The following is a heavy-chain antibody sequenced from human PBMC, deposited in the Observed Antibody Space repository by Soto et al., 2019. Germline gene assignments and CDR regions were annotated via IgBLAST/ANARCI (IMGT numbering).Heavy chain of an antibody. CDR1: GGSVSSGSYY. CDR3: ARDHDYGDYVGYYYYGMDV. V-gene: IGHV4-61*01. Sequence: SETLSLTCTVSGGSVSSGSYYWSWIRQPPGKGLEWIGYIYYSGSTNYNPSLKSRVTISVDTSKNQFSLKLSSVTAADTAVYYCARDHDYGDYVGYYYYGMDVWGQGTTVTVSS. CDR2: IYYSGST. D-gene: IGHD4-17*01. J-gene: IGHJ6*02.